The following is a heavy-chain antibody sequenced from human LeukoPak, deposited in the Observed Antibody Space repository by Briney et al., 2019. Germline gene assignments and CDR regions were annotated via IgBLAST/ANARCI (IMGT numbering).Heavy chain of an antibody. V-gene: IGHV1-69*06. CDR3: ARLTAMGSQYNWFDP. CDR1: GGTFSSYA. J-gene: IGHJ5*02. D-gene: IGHD5-18*01. Sequence: GASVKVSCKASGGTFSSYAISWVRQAPGQGLEWMGGIIPIFGTANYAQKFQGRVTITADKSTSTAYMELSSLRSEDTAVYYCARLTAMGSQYNWFDPWGQGTLVTVSS. CDR2: IIPIFGTA.